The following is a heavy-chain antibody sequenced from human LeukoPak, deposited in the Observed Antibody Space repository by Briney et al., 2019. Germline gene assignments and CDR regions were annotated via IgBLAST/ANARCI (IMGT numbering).Heavy chain of an antibody. CDR1: GGSVSGYY. V-gene: IGHV4-59*02. Sequence: PSETLSLTCAVYGGSVSGYYWSWIRQPPGKGLEWSGYIYHSGSTNYNPSLKSRVTTSIDTSKNQFSLKLNSVTPADTAVYYCARSRGGFGDYGSWFDPWGQGTLVTVSS. D-gene: IGHD4-17*01. J-gene: IGHJ5*02. CDR2: IYHSGST. CDR3: ARSRGGFGDYGSWFDP.